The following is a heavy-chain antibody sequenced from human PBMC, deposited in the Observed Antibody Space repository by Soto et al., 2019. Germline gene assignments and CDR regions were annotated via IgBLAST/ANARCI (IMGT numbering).Heavy chain of an antibody. Sequence: GLEWMGGIIPIFGTANYAQKFHGRVTITRDTSASTAYIELSSLRSEDTAVYYCARFGEIAAAGCYYYYGMDVWGQGTTVTVSS. CDR3: ARFGEIAAAGCYYYYGMDV. V-gene: IGHV1-69*05. D-gene: IGHD6-13*01. CDR2: IIPIFGTA. J-gene: IGHJ6*02.